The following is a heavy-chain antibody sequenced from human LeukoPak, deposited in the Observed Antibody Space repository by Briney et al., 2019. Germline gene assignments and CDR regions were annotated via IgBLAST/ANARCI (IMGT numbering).Heavy chain of an antibody. Sequence: SETLSLTCTVSGGSISSYYWSWIRQPAGKGLEWIGRIYTSGSTNYNPSLKSRVTMSVDTSKNQFSLKLSSVTAADTAVYYCARRGPPLLAGLIYFQHWGQGTLVTVSS. CDR1: GGSISSYY. CDR2: IYTSGST. J-gene: IGHJ1*01. V-gene: IGHV4-4*07. D-gene: IGHD3-9*01. CDR3: ARRGPPLLAGLIYFQH.